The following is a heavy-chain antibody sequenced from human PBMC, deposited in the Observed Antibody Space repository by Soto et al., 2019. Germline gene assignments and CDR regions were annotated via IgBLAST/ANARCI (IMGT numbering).Heavy chain of an antibody. D-gene: IGHD3-22*01. CDR1: GFTFSSYG. Sequence: QVQLVESGGGVVQPGRSLRLSCAASGFTFSSYGMHWVRQAPGKGLEWVAVIWYDGSNKYYADSVKGRFTISRDNSKNTMYLQMNSLRAEDTAVYYCARDGLYYYDSSGYSYGMDVWGQGTTVTVSS. CDR3: ARDGLYYYDSSGYSYGMDV. J-gene: IGHJ6*02. CDR2: IWYDGSNK. V-gene: IGHV3-33*01.